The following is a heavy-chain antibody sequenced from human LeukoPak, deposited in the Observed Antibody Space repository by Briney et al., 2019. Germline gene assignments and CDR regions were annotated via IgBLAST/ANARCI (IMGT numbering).Heavy chain of an antibody. CDR1: GFTFSSYG. V-gene: IGHV3-30*02. CDR3: AKDRLKVGATYWFDP. CDR2: IRYDGSNK. Sequence: GGSLRLSCAASGFTFSSYGMSWVRQAPGKGLEWVAFIRYDGSNKYYADSVKGRFTISRDNSKNTLYLQMNSLRAEDTAVYYCAKDRLKVGATYWFDPWGQGTLVTVSS. J-gene: IGHJ5*02. D-gene: IGHD1-26*01.